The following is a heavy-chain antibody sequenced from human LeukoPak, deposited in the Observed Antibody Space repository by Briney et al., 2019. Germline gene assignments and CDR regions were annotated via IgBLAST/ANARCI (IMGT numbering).Heavy chain of an antibody. CDR2: ISSSISII. CDR3: ARDYDLWSGYYTGILDY. V-gene: IGHV3-48*01. CDR1: GFTFSSFS. D-gene: IGHD3-3*01. Sequence: GSLRLSCAASGFTFSSFSMNWVRQAPGKGLEWVSYISSSISIIYYADSVKGRFTISRDNAKNSMYLQMNSLRAEDTAVYYCARDYDLWSGYYTGILDYWGQGTLVTVSS. J-gene: IGHJ4*02.